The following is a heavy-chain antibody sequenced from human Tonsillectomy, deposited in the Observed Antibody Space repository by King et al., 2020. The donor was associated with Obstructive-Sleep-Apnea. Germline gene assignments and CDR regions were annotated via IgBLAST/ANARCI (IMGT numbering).Heavy chain of an antibody. CDR2: IKNKDNKYTT. CDR3: AKDLGSPIVGTQ. V-gene: IGHV3-72*01. Sequence: VQLVESGGGLVQTGGSLRLSCAASGFTFSEHYMDWVRQAPGKGPEWVGRIKNKDNKYTTEYAPSVKGRFTISRDDSQNSLYLQMNSLRTEDTAVYYCAKDLGSPIVGTQWGQGTPVTV. D-gene: IGHD1-26*01. CDR1: GFTFSEHY. J-gene: IGHJ4*02.